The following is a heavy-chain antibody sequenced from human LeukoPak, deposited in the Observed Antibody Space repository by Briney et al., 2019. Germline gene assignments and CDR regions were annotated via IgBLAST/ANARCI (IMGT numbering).Heavy chain of an antibody. J-gene: IGHJ5*02. CDR1: GFTFNNYN. CDR2: ISGSTSYV. CDR3: ARSSGTYDWFDP. V-gene: IGHV3-21*01. D-gene: IGHD1-26*01. Sequence: PGVSLRLSCAASGFTFNNYNINWVRQPPGKGLEWVSSISGSTSYVYYADSVKGRFTISRDDVKNSLYLQMNNLRVEDTAMYYCARSSGTYDWFDPWGQGTLVTVSS.